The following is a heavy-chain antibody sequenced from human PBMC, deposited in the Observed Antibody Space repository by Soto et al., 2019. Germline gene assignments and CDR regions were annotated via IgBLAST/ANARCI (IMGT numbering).Heavy chain of an antibody. Sequence: QVQLVQSGAEVKKPGASVKVSCKAAGYTFTSYDINWVRQATGQGLEWMGWMNPNSGNTGYAQKFQGRVTMTRNTSISTAYMELSSMRSEDTAVYYCARNRGSSSLMQNDYWGQGTLVTVSS. CDR3: ARNRGSSSLMQNDY. CDR2: MNPNSGNT. J-gene: IGHJ4*02. CDR1: GYTFTSYD. V-gene: IGHV1-8*01. D-gene: IGHD6-6*01.